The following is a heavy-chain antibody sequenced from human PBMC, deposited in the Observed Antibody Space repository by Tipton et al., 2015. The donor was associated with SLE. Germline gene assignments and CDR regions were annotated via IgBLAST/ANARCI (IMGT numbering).Heavy chain of an antibody. Sequence: SLRLSCAASGFTFDDYGMSWVRQAPGKGLEWVGRIKSKTDGGTTDYAAPVKGRFTISRDDSKNTLYLQMNSLKTEDTAVYYCAKGPRTTMVQGVVDYWGQGTLVTVSS. D-gene: IGHD3-10*01. CDR3: AKGPRTTMVQGVVDY. V-gene: IGHV3-15*01. CDR1: GFTFDDYG. J-gene: IGHJ4*02. CDR2: IKSKTDGGTT.